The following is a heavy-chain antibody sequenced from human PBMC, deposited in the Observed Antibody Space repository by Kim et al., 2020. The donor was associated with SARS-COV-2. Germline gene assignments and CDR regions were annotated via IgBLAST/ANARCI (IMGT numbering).Heavy chain of an antibody. J-gene: IGHJ4*01. CDR3: ARDHGYSSSWTHFDY. CDR1: GGSISSSSYY. V-gene: IGHV4-39*07. D-gene: IGHD6-13*01. Sequence: SETLSLTCTVSGGSISSSSYYWGWIRQPPGKGLEWIGSIYYSGSTYYNPSLKSRVTISVDTSKNQFSLKLSSVTAADTAVYYCARDHGYSSSWTHFDYWG. CDR2: IYYSGST.